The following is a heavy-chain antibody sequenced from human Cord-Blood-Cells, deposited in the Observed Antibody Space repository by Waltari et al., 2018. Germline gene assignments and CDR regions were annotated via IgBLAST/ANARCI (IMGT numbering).Heavy chain of an antibody. J-gene: IGHJ5*02. Sequence: QVQLLQSGGEVKKTGSSVKVSCKASVGTFSSYAISWVRQAPGQGLEWMGGIIPIFGTANYAQKYQGRVTITADKSTSTAYMELSSLRSEDTAVYYCARDRVSGSYGNWFDPWGQGTLVTVSS. V-gene: IGHV1-69*06. CDR2: IIPIFGTA. D-gene: IGHD1-26*01. CDR3: ARDRVSGSYGNWFDP. CDR1: VGTFSSYA.